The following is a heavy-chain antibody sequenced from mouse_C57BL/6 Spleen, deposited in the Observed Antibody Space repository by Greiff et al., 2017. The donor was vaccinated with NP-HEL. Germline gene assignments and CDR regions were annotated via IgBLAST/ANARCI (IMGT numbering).Heavy chain of an antibody. CDR3: ARGEANGYYCHY. CDR1: GYTFTSYW. Sequence: QVQLQQPGAELVRPGTSVKLSCKASGYTFTSYWMHWVKQRPGQGLEWIGVIDPSDSYTNYNQKFKGKATLTVDTSSSTAYMQLSSLTSEDSAVYYCARGEANGYYCHYWGKGTTLTVPS. V-gene: IGHV1-59*01. D-gene: IGHD1-1*01. J-gene: IGHJ2*01. CDR2: IDPSDSYT.